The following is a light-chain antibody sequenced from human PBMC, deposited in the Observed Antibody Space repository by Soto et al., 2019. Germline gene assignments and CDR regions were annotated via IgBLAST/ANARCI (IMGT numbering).Light chain of an antibody. CDR3: QQSGRSPDLERWT. V-gene: IGKV3-20*01. CDR2: GAS. Sequence: EIVLTQSPGTLSLSPGERATLYCRASQSISSRNLAWYQQKPGQAPRLLLYGASNRAAGIPESFSGSGSGTDLSLTISSMEPEDFVVYYCQQSGRSPDLERWTSGQGTNVEVK. CDR1: QSISSRN. J-gene: IGKJ1*01.